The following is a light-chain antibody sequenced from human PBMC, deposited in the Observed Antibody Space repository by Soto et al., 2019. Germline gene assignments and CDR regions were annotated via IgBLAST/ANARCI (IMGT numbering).Light chain of an antibody. J-gene: IGKJ1*01. Sequence: ETLLTQSPGTLSLSPGERATLSCRASQSVPSNYLSWYQQKPGQPPRVLIYGVSARAPGVPDRFSGSGSGTDFSLTISRLEPEDFAAYYCQQYDGSSTWTLGQGTKVDIK. CDR1: QSVPSNY. CDR3: QQYDGSSTWT. V-gene: IGKV3-20*01. CDR2: GVS.